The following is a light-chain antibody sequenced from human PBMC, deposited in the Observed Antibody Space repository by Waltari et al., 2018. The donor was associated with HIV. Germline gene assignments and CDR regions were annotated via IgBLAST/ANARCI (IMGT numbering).Light chain of an antibody. Sequence: DIQMTKSPSPLSASVGDRVTITCQASQDISNYLNWYQQKPGKAPKLLIYGASNLETGVPSRFSGSGSGTDFTFTISRLQPEDIAAYYCQQYDNLPFTFGPGTKVDIK. CDR3: QQYDNLPFT. J-gene: IGKJ3*01. V-gene: IGKV1-33*01. CDR1: QDISNY. CDR2: GAS.